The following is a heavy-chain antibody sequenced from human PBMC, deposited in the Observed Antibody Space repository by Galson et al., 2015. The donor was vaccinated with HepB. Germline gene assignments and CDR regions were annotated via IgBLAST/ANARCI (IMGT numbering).Heavy chain of an antibody. CDR3: AAARGLAFNPLDL. Sequence: SLRLSCAASGFTFRTYDMHWVRQAPGKGLEWVALISFDGSDTYYADSVKGRLTLSRDNSQNTLHLQMNSLKTEDTAVYYCAAARGLAFNPLDLWGQGTLVTVAS. CDR2: ISFDGSDT. V-gene: IGHV3-30*03. CDR1: GFTFRTYD. D-gene: IGHD1-14*01. J-gene: IGHJ5*02.